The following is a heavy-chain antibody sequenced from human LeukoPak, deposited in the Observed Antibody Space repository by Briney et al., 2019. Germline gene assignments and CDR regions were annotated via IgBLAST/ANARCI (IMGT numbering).Heavy chain of an antibody. J-gene: IGHJ6*04. D-gene: IGHD3-9*01. CDR1: GGSISSYY. V-gene: IGHV4-59*01. CDR3: ARDPRTYDILTGSYYYYGMDV. CDR2: IYYSGST. Sequence: SETLSLTCTVSGGSISSYYWSWIRQPPGKGLERIGYIYYSGSTNYNPSLKSRVTISVDTSKNQFPLKLSSVTAADTAVYYCARDPRTYDILTGSYYYYGMDVWGKGTTVTVSS.